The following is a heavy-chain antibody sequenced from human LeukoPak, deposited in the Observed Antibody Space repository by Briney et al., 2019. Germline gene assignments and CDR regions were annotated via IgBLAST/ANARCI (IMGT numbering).Heavy chain of an antibody. CDR3: ARDPAMSRITMLRGVIIPFDY. V-gene: IGHV1-18*01. Sequence: GASVKVSCKASGYTFTSYGITWVRQAPGQGLEWMGWISAYNGNTNYAQKLQGRVTMTTDTSTSTAYMELRSLRSDDTAVYYCARDPAMSRITMLRGVIIPFDYWGQGTLVTVSS. CDR2: ISAYNGNT. CDR1: GYTFTSYG. J-gene: IGHJ4*02. D-gene: IGHD3-10*01.